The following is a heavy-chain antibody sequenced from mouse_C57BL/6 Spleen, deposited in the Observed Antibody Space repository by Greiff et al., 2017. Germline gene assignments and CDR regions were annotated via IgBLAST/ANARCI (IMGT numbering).Heavy chain of an antibody. J-gene: IGHJ2*01. CDR2: INPSSGYT. Sequence: QVQLQQSGAELAKPGASVTLSCKASGYTFTSYWMHWVKQRPGQGLEWIGYINPSSGYTKYNQKFKDKATLTADKSSSTAYMQLSRLTYEDSAVYYCARSRPYYSNYDYFDYWGQGTTLTVSS. D-gene: IGHD2-5*01. CDR1: GYTFTSYW. CDR3: ARSRPYYSNYDYFDY. V-gene: IGHV1-7*01.